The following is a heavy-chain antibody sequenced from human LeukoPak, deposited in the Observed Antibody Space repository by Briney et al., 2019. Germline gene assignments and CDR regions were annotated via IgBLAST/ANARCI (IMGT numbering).Heavy chain of an antibody. J-gene: IGHJ6*04. V-gene: IGHV3-30*04. D-gene: IGHD3-10*01. Sequence: GGSLRLSCAASGFTLSNYALHWVRQAPGKGLEWVAVISYDGRNQYYADPVKGRFTISRDNSKNTLDLQMNSLRPEDTAVYYCARDLHGSRDVWGKGTTVTVSS. CDR1: GFTLSNYA. CDR2: ISYDGRNQ. CDR3: ARDLHGSRDV.